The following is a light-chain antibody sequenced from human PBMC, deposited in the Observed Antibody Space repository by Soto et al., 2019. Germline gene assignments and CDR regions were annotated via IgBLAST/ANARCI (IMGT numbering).Light chain of an antibody. CDR2: DDS. J-gene: IGLJ2*01. V-gene: IGLV3-21*02. Sequence: SYELTQPPSVSVAPGQTARITCGGNNSGSKSVHWYQQKPGQAPLLVVYDDSDRPSGIPERFSGSNSGNTATLTISRVEAGDEADYYCQVWDSSSDHPGVVFGGGTKLTVL. CDR1: NSGSKS. CDR3: QVWDSSSDHPGVV.